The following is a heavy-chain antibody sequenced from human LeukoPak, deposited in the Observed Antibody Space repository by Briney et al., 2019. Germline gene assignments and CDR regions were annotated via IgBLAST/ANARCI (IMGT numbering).Heavy chain of an antibody. Sequence: GGSLRLSCAASGLTFSSYGMSWVRQARGKGLEWVSAVSGGGSTSYADSVRGPFPISRDNSKNTLYLQMNSLRVEDTAVYYCAQEDSEGGPNWFDPWGQGALVTVSS. D-gene: IGHD1-14*01. CDR1: GLTFSSYG. V-gene: IGHV3-23*01. J-gene: IGHJ5*02. CDR2: VSGGGST. CDR3: AQEDSEGGPNWFDP.